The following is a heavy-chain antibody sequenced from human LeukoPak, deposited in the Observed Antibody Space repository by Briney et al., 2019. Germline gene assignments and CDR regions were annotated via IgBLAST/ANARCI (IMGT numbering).Heavy chain of an antibody. CDR3: ARDNFFGYSGSYYIY. D-gene: IGHD1-26*01. V-gene: IGHV1-18*01. J-gene: IGHJ4*02. CDR1: GYTFTGYG. Sequence: ASVKVSCKASGYTFTGYGISWVRQAPGQGLEWMGWISAYNGNTNYAQKLQGRVTMTTDTSTSTAYMELRSLRSDDTAVYYCARDNFFGYSGSYYIYWGQGTLVTVSS. CDR2: ISAYNGNT.